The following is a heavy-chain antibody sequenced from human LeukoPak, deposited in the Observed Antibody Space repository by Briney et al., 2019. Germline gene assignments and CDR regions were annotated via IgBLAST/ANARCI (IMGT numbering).Heavy chain of an antibody. CDR3: ARNVGWFRFDY. D-gene: IGHD2-15*01. V-gene: IGHV3-7*03. J-gene: IGHJ4*02. CDR1: GFTFSDYA. Sequence: GGSLRLSCAASGFTFSDYAMSWVRQAPGKGLEWVANIKEDGSEKYYEDSVKGRFTISRDNAKNSLYLQMNSLRAEDTAVYYCARNVGWFRFDYWGQGTLVTVSS. CDR2: IKEDGSEK.